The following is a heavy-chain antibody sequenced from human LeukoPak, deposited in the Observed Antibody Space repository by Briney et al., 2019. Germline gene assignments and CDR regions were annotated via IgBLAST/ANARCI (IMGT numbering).Heavy chain of an antibody. CDR2: ISSSGENT. Sequence: PGASLRLSCAASGLTFSSYAMSWVRQAPGKGLEWVSTISSSGENTYYTDSVKGRFTVSRDNSKNTLYLQMNSLRAEDTAVYFCAKDKTNSIWRFFDYWGQGTLVTVSS. CDR1: GLTFSSYA. J-gene: IGHJ4*02. D-gene: IGHD6-13*01. V-gene: IGHV3-23*01. CDR3: AKDKTNSIWRFFDY.